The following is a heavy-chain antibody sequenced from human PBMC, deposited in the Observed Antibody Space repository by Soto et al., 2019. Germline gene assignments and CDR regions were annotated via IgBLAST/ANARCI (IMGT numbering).Heavy chain of an antibody. Sequence: LRLSCVASGFSFRGFEMNWVRQAPGKGLEWLSYITASGTVTHYADSVKGRFTISRDNAQNSLFLHMSSLRADDTAMYYCARAMIIVEYGMDIWGQGTAVTVSS. CDR2: ITASGTVT. CDR3: ARAMIIVEYGMDI. J-gene: IGHJ6*02. CDR1: GFSFRGFE. D-gene: IGHD3-22*01. V-gene: IGHV3-48*03.